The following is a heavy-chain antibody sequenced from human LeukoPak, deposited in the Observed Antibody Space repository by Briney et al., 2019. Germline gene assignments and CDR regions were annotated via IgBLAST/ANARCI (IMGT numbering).Heavy chain of an antibody. Sequence: SVKVSCKASGGTFSSYAISWVRQAPGQGLEWMGRIIPILGIANYAQKFQGRVTITADKSTSTAYMELSSLRSEDTAVYYCAREVGKDYYYDMDVWGQGTTATVSS. D-gene: IGHD1-26*01. CDR3: AREVGKDYYYDMDV. CDR1: GGTFSSYA. CDR2: IIPILGIA. V-gene: IGHV1-69*04. J-gene: IGHJ6*02.